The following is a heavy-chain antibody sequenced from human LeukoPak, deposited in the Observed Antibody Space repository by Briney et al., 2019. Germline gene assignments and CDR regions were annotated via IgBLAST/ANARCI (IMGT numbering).Heavy chain of an antibody. CDR1: GGSISSYY. D-gene: IGHD5-24*01. CDR3: ARRSRDGYFLDS. Sequence: SETLSLTCTVSGGSISSYYWSWIRQPPGKGLEWIGYIYYSGSTNYSPSLKSRLTISVDTSKNQFSLKLSSVTAADTAVYSCARRSRDGYFLDSWGQGILVTVSS. J-gene: IGHJ4*02. CDR2: IYYSGST. V-gene: IGHV4-59*01.